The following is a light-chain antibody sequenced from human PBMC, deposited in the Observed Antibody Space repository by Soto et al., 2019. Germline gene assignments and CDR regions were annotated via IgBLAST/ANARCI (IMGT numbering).Light chain of an antibody. Sequence: EIVLTQSPGTLSLSPGERATLSCRASQNIDGNFLVWHQQKPGQAPRLLINAAFTRATGIPDRFSGSGSGTDFTLTISSLEPEDFAVYYCQQRSNWQVTFGGGTKVDIK. J-gene: IGKJ4*01. CDR1: QNIDGNF. V-gene: IGKV3D-20*02. CDR2: AAF. CDR3: QQRSNWQVT.